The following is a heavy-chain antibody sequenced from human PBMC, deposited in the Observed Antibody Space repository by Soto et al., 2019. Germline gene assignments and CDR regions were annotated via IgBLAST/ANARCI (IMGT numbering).Heavy chain of an antibody. D-gene: IGHD6-13*01. V-gene: IGHV5-10-1*01. CDR3: ARSQPIAAAGYYYYYGLDV. J-gene: IGHJ6*02. CDR2: IDPSDSYT. Sequence: LGESLKISCKGSGYTFTNYWISWVRQMPGKGLEWMGRIDPSDSYTKYSPSFQGHVTMSGDKSITTAYLQWSSLKASDTAIYYCARSQPIAAAGYYYYYGLDVSGPGTPVTVSS. CDR1: GYTFTNYW.